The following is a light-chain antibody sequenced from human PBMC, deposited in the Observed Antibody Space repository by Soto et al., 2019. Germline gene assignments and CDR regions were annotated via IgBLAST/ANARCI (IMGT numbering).Light chain of an antibody. CDR3: QQYGSSLPWT. Sequence: EIVLTQSPGTLSLSPGERATLSCRAIQSVSSSYLAWYQQKPGQAPRLLIYGVSSRATGIPDRFSGSGSGTDFTLTISRLEPEDFAVFYCQQYGSSLPWTFGQGTKVDIK. CDR1: QSVSSSY. CDR2: GVS. J-gene: IGKJ1*01. V-gene: IGKV3-20*01.